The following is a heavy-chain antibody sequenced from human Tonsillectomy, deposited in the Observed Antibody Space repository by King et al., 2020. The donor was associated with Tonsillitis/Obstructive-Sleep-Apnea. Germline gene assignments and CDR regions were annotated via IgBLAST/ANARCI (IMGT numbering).Heavy chain of an antibody. CDR3: ARPSYVGTGITPVPNALVL. Sequence: DEQLVQSGAEVKKPGESLKISCKGSGYSFTSYLIGWVRQRPGKGLEWMGIIYPGDSDTRYSPSFQGQVTIPADKSISTAYRQWRRLKDTDTAMYYCARPSYVGTGITPVPNALVLWARGTLVTVSS. J-gene: IGHJ2*01. D-gene: IGHD3-10*01. V-gene: IGHV5-51*01. CDR1: GYSFTSYL. CDR2: IYPGDSDT.